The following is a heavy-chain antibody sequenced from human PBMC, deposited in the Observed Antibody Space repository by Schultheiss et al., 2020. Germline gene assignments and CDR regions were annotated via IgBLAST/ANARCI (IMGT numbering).Heavy chain of an antibody. V-gene: IGHV4-4*07. CDR3: ARDPDDSDFDY. Sequence: SETLSLTCTVSGGSISSFYWSWIRQHPGKGLEWIGRIYTSGSTNYNPSLKSRVTMSVDTSKNQFSLKLSSVTAADTAVYYCARDPDDSDFDYWGQGTRVTVAS. J-gene: IGHJ4*02. D-gene: IGHD2-15*01. CDR1: GGSISSFY. CDR2: IYTSGST.